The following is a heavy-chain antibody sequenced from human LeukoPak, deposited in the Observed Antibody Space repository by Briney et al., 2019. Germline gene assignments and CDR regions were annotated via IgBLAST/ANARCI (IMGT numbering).Heavy chain of an antibody. CDR2: IIPIFGTA. CDR3: ARDVDNYGDYVWFDP. V-gene: IGHV1-69*05. Sequence: ASVKVSCKASGGTFSSYAIIWVRQAPGQGLEWMGRIIPIFGTANYEQKFQGRVTITTDESTSTAYMELSSLRSEDTAVYYCARDVDNYGDYVWFDPWGQGTLVTVSS. J-gene: IGHJ5*02. D-gene: IGHD4-17*01. CDR1: GGTFSSYA.